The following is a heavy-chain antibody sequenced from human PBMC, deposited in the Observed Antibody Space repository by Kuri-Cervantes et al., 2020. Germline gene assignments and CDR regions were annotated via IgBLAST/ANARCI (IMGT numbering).Heavy chain of an antibody. Sequence: GGSLRLSCAISGFTFSTYWMTWVRQAPGKGLEWVSGISWNSGSIGYADSVKGRFTISRDNAKNSLYLQMNSLRAEDTALYYCAKANGDPGFGSYFDYWGQGTLVTVSS. J-gene: IGHJ4*02. CDR2: ISWNSGSI. D-gene: IGHD4-17*01. CDR3: AKANGDPGFGSYFDY. CDR1: GFTFSTYW. V-gene: IGHV3-9*01.